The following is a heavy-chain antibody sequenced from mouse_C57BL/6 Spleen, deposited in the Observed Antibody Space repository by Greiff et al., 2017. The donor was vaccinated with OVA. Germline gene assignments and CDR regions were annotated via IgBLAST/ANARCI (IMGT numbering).Heavy chain of an antibody. CDR1: GYSITSGYY. V-gene: IGHV3-6*01. J-gene: IGHJ1*03. Sequence: ESGPGLVKPSQSLSLTCSVTGYSITSGYYWNWIRQFPGNKLEWMGYISYDGSNNYNPSLKNRISITRDTSKNQFFLKLNSVTTEDTATYYCARSDDYWYFDVWGTGTTVTVSS. CDR3: ARSDDYWYFDV. D-gene: IGHD2-3*01. CDR2: ISYDGSN.